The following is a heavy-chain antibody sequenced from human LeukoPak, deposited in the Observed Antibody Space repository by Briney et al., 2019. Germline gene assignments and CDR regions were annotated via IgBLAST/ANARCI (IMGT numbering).Heavy chain of an antibody. CDR1: GGSISSSSYY. CDR3: ARELSYYYYYMDV. Sequence: KPSETLSLTCTVSGGSISSSSYYWGWIRQPPGKGLEWIGSIYYSGSTYYNPSLKSRVTISVDTSKDQFSLKLSSVTAADTAVYYCARELSYYYYYMDVWGKGTTVTVSS. CDR2: IYYSGST. V-gene: IGHV4-39*07. J-gene: IGHJ6*03. D-gene: IGHD5/OR15-5a*01.